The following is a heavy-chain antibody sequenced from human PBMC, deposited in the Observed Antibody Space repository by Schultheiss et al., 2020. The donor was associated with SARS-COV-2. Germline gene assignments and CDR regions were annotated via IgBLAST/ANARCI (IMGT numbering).Heavy chain of an antibody. Sequence: ASVKVSCKASGGTFSSYTISWVRQAPGQGLEWMGWISAYNGNTNYAQKLQGRVTMTTDTSTSTAYMELRSLRSDDTAVYYCARDRGGVVVPAERFDPWGQGTLVTVSS. CDR1: GGTFSSYT. CDR3: ARDRGGVVVPAERFDP. D-gene: IGHD2-2*01. J-gene: IGHJ5*02. V-gene: IGHV1-18*01. CDR2: ISAYNGNT.